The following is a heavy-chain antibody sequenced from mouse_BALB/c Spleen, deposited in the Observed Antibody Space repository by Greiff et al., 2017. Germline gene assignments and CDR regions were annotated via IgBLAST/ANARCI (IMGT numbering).Heavy chain of an antibody. Sequence: EVKLVESGGGLVKPGGSLKLSCAASGFTFSSYAMSWVRQTPEKRLEWVASISSGGSTYYPDSVKGRFTISRDNARNILYLQMSSLRSEDTAMYYCARAYYRYDERVFDYWGQGTTLTVSS. CDR1: GFTFSSYA. J-gene: IGHJ2*01. D-gene: IGHD2-14*01. CDR2: ISSGGST. V-gene: IGHV5-6-5*01. CDR3: ARAYYRYDERVFDY.